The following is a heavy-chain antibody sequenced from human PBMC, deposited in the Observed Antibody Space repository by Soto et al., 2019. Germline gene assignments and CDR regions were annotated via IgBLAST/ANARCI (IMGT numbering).Heavy chain of an antibody. D-gene: IGHD4-17*01. CDR3: AKDSFTVTTPLDY. Sequence: GRSLRLSCAASGVTFSSYAMSWVRRAPGKGLEWVSAISGSGGSTYYADSVKGRFTISRDNSKNTLYLQMNSLRAEDTAVYYCAKDSFTVTTPLDYWGQGTLVTVSS. CDR1: GVTFSSYA. V-gene: IGHV3-23*01. J-gene: IGHJ4*02. CDR2: ISGSGGST.